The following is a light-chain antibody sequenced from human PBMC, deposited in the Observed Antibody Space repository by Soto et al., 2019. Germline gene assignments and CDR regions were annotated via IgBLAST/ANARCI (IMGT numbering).Light chain of an antibody. V-gene: IGLV2-14*01. CDR2: EVS. CDR3: SSYTSSRTLV. Sequence: QSALTQPASVSGSPGQSITISCTGTRSDVGGYNYVSWYQQHPGKAPKLMIYEVSNRPSGVSNRFSGSKSGNTASLTISGLQAEDEADYYCSSYTSSRTLVFGGGTKVTVL. J-gene: IGLJ2*01. CDR1: RSDVGGYNY.